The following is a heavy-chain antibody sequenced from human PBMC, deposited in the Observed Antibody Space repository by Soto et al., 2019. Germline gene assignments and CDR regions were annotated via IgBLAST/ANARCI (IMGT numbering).Heavy chain of an antibody. D-gene: IGHD2-2*01. CDR2: INYSGST. V-gene: IGHV4-61*05. Sequence: PSETLSLTCNVSGGSISSSRSYWAWIRQPPGKGLEWIGEINYSGSTNYNPSLKSRVTISVDTSKNQFSLKLSSVTAADTAVYYCARGGDIVVGVRDFDYWGQGTLVTVSS. J-gene: IGHJ4*02. CDR1: GGSISSSRSY. CDR3: ARGGDIVVGVRDFDY.